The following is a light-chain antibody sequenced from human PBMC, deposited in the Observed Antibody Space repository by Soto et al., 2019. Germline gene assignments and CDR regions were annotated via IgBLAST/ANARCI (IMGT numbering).Light chain of an antibody. CDR1: QSVSSW. V-gene: IGKV1-5*03. CDR2: KAS. J-gene: IGKJ2*01. Sequence: DIQMTQSPSTLSASVGDRVTITCRASQSVSSWLAWYQQKPGKAPKLLIYKASSLESGVPSRFSGSGSGTEFSLTISSLQPEDFATYYCQQYDSYWYTFGQGTKLEI. CDR3: QQYDSYWYT.